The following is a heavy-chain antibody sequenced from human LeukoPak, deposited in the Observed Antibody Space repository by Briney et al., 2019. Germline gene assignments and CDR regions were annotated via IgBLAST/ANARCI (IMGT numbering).Heavy chain of an antibody. CDR1: GLTFSTYA. Sequence: PGGSLRLSCAASGLTFSTYAMSWVRQAPGKGLEWVSTISGSDGSTYYADSVKGRFTIFRDNSKNTLYLQMNSLRAEDTAVYYCAKVHNWGSEYYFDYWGQGTLVTVSS. CDR2: ISGSDGST. CDR3: AKVHNWGSEYYFDY. J-gene: IGHJ4*02. D-gene: IGHD7-27*01. V-gene: IGHV3-23*01.